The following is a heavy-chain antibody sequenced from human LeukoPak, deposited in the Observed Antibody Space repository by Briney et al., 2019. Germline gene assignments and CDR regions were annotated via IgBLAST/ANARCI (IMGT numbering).Heavy chain of an antibody. CDR1: GGTFSSYA. D-gene: IGHD3-22*01. CDR2: IIPIFGTA. V-gene: IGHV1-69*06. J-gene: IGHJ4*02. Sequence: ASVKVSCKASGGTFSSYAISWVRQAPGQGLEWMGGIIPIFGTANYAQKFQGRVTITADKSTSTAYMELSSLRSEDTAVYYCARAIVERSYYDSSGYYGDYWGQGTLVTVSS. CDR3: ARAIVERSYYDSSGYYGDY.